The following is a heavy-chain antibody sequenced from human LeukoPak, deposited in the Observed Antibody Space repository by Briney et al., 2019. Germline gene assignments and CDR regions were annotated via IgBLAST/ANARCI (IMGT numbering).Heavy chain of an antibody. D-gene: IGHD3-3*01. V-gene: IGHV1-69*04. CDR2: IIPIFGIA. J-gene: IGHJ6*02. Sequence: GSSVKVSCKASGGTLSSYAISWVRQAPGQGLEWMGRIIPIFGIANYAQKFQGRVTITADKSTSTAYMELSSLRSEDTAVYYCARARVVLHYYYYGMDVWGQGTTVTVSS. CDR3: ARARVVLHYYYYGMDV. CDR1: GGTLSSYA.